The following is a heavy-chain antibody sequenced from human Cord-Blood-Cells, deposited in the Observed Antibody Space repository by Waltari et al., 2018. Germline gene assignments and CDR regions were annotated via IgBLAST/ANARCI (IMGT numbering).Heavy chain of an antibody. D-gene: IGHD6-13*01. CDR3: ARAPGIAAAGGYYFDY. J-gene: IGHJ4*02. Sequence: GLEWMGRINPNSGGTNYERKFQGRVTMTRDTSISTAYMELGRLRSDDRAVYYCARAPGIAAAGGYYFDYWGQGTLVTVSS. CDR2: INPNSGGT. V-gene: IGHV1-2*02.